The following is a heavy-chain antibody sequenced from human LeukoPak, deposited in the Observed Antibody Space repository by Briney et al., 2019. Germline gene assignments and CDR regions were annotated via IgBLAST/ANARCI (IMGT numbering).Heavy chain of an antibody. V-gene: IGHV1-8*01. CDR2: MNSISGNT. CDR3: ARAMFYYDSSGYYAWFDP. D-gene: IGHD3-22*01. J-gene: IGHJ5*02. CDR1: GYTFTTYD. Sequence: GASVKVSCKASGYTFTTYDINWGRQAPGQGLEWMGWMNSISGNTGYAQKFQGRVTMTRDTSISTAYMELSSLRSEDTAVYYCARAMFYYDSSGYYAWFDPWGQGTLVTVSS.